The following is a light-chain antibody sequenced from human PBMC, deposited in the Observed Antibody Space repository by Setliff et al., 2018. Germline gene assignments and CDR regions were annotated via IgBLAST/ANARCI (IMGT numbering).Light chain of an antibody. Sequence: DIQLTQSPSFLSASVGHRVIITCRASQDISNFLTWYQQKPGKAPKIPIWSASNLRSGVPSRFSGGRSGTEFTLTINILQPEDFATYYCQQLISFPLTFGGGTKVDIK. J-gene: IGKJ4*01. CDR3: QQLISFPLT. CDR1: QDISNF. V-gene: IGKV1-9*01. CDR2: SAS.